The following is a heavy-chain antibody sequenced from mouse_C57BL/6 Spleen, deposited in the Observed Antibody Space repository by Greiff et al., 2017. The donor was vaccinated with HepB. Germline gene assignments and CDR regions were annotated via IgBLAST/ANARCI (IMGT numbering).Heavy chain of an antibody. Sequence: VQLQQPGAELVKPGASVKLSCKASGYTFTSYWMQWVKQRPGQGLEWIGEIDPSDSYTNYNQKFKGKATLTVDTSSSTAYMQLSSLTSEDSAVYYCARFLRPYAMDYWGQGTSVTVSS. V-gene: IGHV1-50*01. CDR1: GYTFTSYW. CDR2: IDPSDSYT. J-gene: IGHJ4*01. CDR3: ARFLRPYAMDY. D-gene: IGHD3-2*02.